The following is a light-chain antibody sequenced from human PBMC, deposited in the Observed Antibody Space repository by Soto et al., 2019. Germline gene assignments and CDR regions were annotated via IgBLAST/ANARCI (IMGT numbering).Light chain of an antibody. V-gene: IGKV1-39*01. CDR1: QNIDFY. CDR2: TTS. J-gene: IGKJ4*01. CDR3: QQSYGTPLT. Sequence: DIQMTQSPSSLSASVGDRVTITCRASQNIDFYLNWYQQKPGKAPKLLIYTTSTLQSGVPSRFSGLGSVTDYTLTISSLQPEDFATYYCQQSYGTPLTFGGGTK.